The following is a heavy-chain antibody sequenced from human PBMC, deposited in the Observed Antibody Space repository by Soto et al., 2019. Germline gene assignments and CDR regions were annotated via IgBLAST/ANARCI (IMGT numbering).Heavy chain of an antibody. Sequence: VGSLRLSCAASGFTFAAYAMSWVRQAPGKGLEWVSSISGSGGSTYYAYSVKGRFTISRDSSKNTLYLQMNSLRAEDTAVYYCVKDREYCYGLIFDYWGQGTPVTVSS. J-gene: IGHJ4*02. D-gene: IGHD5-18*01. V-gene: IGHV3-23*01. CDR1: GFTFAAYA. CDR3: VKDREYCYGLIFDY. CDR2: ISGSGGST.